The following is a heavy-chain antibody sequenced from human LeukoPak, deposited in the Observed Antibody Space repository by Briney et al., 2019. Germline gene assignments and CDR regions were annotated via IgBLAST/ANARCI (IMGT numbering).Heavy chain of an antibody. V-gene: IGHV3-30-3*01. Sequence: GGSLRLSCVASGFTFSSYAMHWVRQAPGKGLEWVTLISYDGSNKYYADSVKGRFTISRDNSKNTLYLQMNSLRAEDTAVYYCAKDRYYGSGRTSDYWGQGTLVTVSS. CDR1: GFTFSSYA. CDR3: AKDRYYGSGRTSDY. J-gene: IGHJ4*02. CDR2: ISYDGSNK. D-gene: IGHD3-10*01.